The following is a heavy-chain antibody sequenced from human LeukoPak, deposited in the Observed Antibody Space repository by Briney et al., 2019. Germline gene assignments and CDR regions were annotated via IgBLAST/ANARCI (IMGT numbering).Heavy chain of an antibody. Sequence: GGSLRLSCAASGFTFSSYAMSWVRQAPGKGLEWVSAISGSGGSTYYAHSVKGRFTISRDNSKNTLYLQMNSLRAEDTAVYYCAKGSVMDDILTGDYYYYYGMDVWGQGTTVTVSS. CDR3: AKGSVMDDILTGDYYYYYGMDV. CDR1: GFTFSSYA. J-gene: IGHJ6*02. CDR2: ISGSGGST. D-gene: IGHD3-9*01. V-gene: IGHV3-23*01.